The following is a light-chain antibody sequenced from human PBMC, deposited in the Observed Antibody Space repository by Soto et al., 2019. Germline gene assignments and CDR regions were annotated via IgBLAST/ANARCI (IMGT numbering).Light chain of an antibody. J-gene: IGLJ1*01. Sequence: QSALTQPASVSGSPGQSITISCTGTRSDVGEHNFVSWYRQSPGKAPKLVIFEGSRRPSGVSGRFSGSKSGNTASLTISGLQADDTADYYCCSYASYSIVFGTGTKVTVL. V-gene: IGLV2-23*03. CDR2: EGS. CDR1: RSDVGEHNF. CDR3: CSYASYSIV.